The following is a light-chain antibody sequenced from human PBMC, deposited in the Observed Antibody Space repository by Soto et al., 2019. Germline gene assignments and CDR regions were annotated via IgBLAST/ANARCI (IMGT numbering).Light chain of an antibody. CDR2: EDT. CDR1: FSDVGSYNL. CDR3: CSYAGSSTVV. Sequence: QSALTQPASVSGSPGQSITISCTGTFSDVGSYNLVSWYQQHPGKAPKLVIYEDTKRPSGVSNRFSGSKSGYTASLTISGLQAEDEADYYCCSYAGSSTVVFGGGTKVTVL. V-gene: IGLV2-23*01. J-gene: IGLJ2*01.